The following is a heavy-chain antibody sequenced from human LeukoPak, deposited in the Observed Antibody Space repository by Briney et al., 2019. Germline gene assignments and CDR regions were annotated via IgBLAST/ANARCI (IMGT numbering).Heavy chain of an antibody. J-gene: IGHJ6*02. CDR2: IYYSGST. D-gene: IGHD1-14*01. V-gene: IGHV4-59*08. CDR1: GGSISSYY. CDR3: AGQWHTTYLLYYGMDV. Sequence: SETLSLTCTVSGGSISSYYWSWIRQPPGKGLEWIGYIYYSGSTNYNPSLKSRVTISVDPSKNQFSLKLSSVTAADTAVYYCAGQWHTTYLLYYGMDVWGRGTTVTVSS.